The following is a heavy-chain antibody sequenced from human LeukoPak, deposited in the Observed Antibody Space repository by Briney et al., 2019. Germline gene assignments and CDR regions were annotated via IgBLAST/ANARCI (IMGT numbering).Heavy chain of an antibody. J-gene: IGHJ6*02. CDR2: ISYDGSNK. CDR1: GSTFSSYA. D-gene: IGHD3-22*01. Sequence: GGSLRLSCAASGSTFSSYAMHWVRQAPGKGLEWVAVISYDGSNKYYADSVKGRFTISRDNSKNTLYLQMNSLRAEDTAVYYCARDGRHYYDSSGYYRPNYYYYGMDVWGQGTTVTVSS. CDR3: ARDGRHYYDSSGYYRPNYYYYGMDV. V-gene: IGHV3-30*04.